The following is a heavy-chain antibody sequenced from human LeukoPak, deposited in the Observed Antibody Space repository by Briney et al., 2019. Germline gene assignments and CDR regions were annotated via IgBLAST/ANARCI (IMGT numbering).Heavy chain of an antibody. D-gene: IGHD6-19*01. J-gene: IGHJ4*02. CDR3: ARSYPYSSGWYGDY. CDR2: INPNSGGT. V-gene: IGHV1-2*02. CDR1: GYTFTGYD. Sequence: GASVKVSCKAAGYTFTGYDMHWVRQAPGQGLGWMGWINPNSGGTNYAQKFQGRVTMTRDTSISTAYMELSRLRSDDTAVYYSARSYPYSSGWYGDYWGQGTLATVSS.